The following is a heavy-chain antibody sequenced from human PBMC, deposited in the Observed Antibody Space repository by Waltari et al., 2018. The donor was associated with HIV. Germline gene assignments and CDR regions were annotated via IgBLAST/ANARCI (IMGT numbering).Heavy chain of an antibody. CDR2: INPNSAGT. V-gene: IGHV1-2*06. CDR3: ARVALPAAIHYGMDA. D-gene: IGHD2-2*01. CDR1: GYNFNDYY. J-gene: IGHJ6*02. Sequence: QVQLVQSGAEMKKPGASVKVSCKASGYNFNDYYIHWVRQAPGQGLEWMGRINPNSAGTNYAQKFQGRVTLTRDTSLNTVYMELSRLRPDDTAVYYCARVALPAAIHYGMDAWGQGTTVTVSS.